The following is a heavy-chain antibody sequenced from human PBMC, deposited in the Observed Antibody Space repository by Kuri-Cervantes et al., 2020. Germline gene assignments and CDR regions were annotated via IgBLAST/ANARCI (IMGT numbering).Heavy chain of an antibody. Sequence: SETLSLTCTVSGGSISSYYWSWIRQPPGKGLEWIGTIYYSGSTYYNPSFKSRVTISVDTSKNQFSLKLSSVTAADTAVYYCARSQYYYDSSGYYSLKPSWYFDYWGQGTLVTVSS. CDR1: GGSISSYY. V-gene: IGHV4-59*04. CDR2: IYYSGST. J-gene: IGHJ4*02. D-gene: IGHD3-22*01. CDR3: ARSQYYYDSSGYYSLKPSWYFDY.